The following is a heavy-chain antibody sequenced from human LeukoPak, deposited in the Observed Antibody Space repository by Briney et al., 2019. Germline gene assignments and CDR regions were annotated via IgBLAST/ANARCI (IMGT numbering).Heavy chain of an antibody. CDR1: GGSISSSSYY. CDR2: IYYSGST. D-gene: IGHD3-22*01. CDR3: ARGGPRLYYYYMDV. V-gene: IGHV4-39*07. Sequence: TSETLSLTCTVSGGSISSSSYYWGWIRQPPGKGLEWIGSIYYSGSTYYNPSRKSRVTISVDTSKNQFSLNLRSVTAADTAMYYCARGGPRLYYYYMDVWGKGTTVTISS. J-gene: IGHJ6*03.